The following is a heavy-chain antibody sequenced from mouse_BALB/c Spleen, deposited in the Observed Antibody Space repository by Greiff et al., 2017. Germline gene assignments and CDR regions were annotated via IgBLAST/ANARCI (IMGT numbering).Heavy chain of an antibody. Sequence: QVQLKQSGPGLVQPSQSLSITCTVSGFSLTSYGVHWVRQSPGKGLEWLGVIWSGGSTDYNAAFISRLSISKDNSKSQVFFKMNSLQADDTAIYYCARNRGSMITMDPWFAYWGQGTLVTVSA. V-gene: IGHV2-4-1*01. J-gene: IGHJ3*01. D-gene: IGHD2-4*01. CDR1: GFSLTSYG. CDR3: ARNRGSMITMDPWFAY. CDR2: IWSGGST.